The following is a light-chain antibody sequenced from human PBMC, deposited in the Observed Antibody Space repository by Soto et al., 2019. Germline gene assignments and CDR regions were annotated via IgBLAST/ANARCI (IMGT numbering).Light chain of an antibody. V-gene: IGKV3-11*01. CDR1: QSVSSS. CDR3: QQRFSWPRT. J-gene: IGKJ1*01. CDR2: DAS. Sequence: EIVLTQSPATLSLSPGERGTLSCRASQSVSSSLAWYQQKPGQAPRLLIYDASNRATGIPARFSGSGSGTDFTLTISNLEPGDFAVYYCQQRFSWPRTFGQGTKVEIK.